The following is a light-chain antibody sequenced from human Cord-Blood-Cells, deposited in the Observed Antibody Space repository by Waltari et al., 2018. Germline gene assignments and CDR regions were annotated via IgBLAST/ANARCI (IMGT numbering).Light chain of an antibody. J-gene: IGLJ1*01. CDR1: SRDVGSYNL. V-gene: IGLV2-23*02. Sequence: QSALPQPASVSGSPGQSITISCPGTSRDVGSYNLVSWYQQLRGKTPKPRIYEVSKRPSRVSTRFSGSKSRNPASLTISGLQAEDEADYYCCSYAGSSTRLGTVTKVTVL. CDR3: CSYAGSSTR. CDR2: EVS.